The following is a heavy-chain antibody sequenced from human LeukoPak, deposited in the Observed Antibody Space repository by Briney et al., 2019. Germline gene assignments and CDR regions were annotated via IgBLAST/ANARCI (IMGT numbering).Heavy chain of an antibody. CDR3: ASAYGGLLDY. J-gene: IGHJ4*02. CDR1: GFTFSSYE. CDR2: ISSSTSTI. Sequence: PGGSLRLSCAASGFTFSSYEMNWVRQAPGKGLEWISYISSSTSTIYYADSVKGRFTISRDNAKSSLYLQMNSLRAEDTAVYYCASAYGGLLDYWGQGTLVTVSS. V-gene: IGHV3-48*03. D-gene: IGHD3-16*01.